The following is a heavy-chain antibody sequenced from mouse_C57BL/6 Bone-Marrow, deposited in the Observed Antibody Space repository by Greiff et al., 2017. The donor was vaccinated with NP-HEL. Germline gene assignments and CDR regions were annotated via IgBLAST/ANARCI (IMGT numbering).Heavy chain of an antibody. J-gene: IGHJ1*03. D-gene: IGHD2-1*01. V-gene: IGHV5-12*01. CDR2: ISNGGGST. CDR3: ARELSTGYFDV. CDR1: GFTFSDYY. Sequence: EVKLVESGGGLVQPGGSLKLSSAASGFTFSDYYMYWVRQTPEKRLEWVAYISNGGGSTYYPDTVKGRFTISRDNAKNTLYLQMSRLKSEDTAMYYCARELSTGYFDVWGTGTTVTVSS.